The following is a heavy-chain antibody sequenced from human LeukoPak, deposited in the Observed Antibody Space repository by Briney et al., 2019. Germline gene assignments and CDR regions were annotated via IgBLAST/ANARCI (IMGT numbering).Heavy chain of an antibody. CDR3: ARHRLDILGGDYVPGWFDP. J-gene: IGHJ5*02. V-gene: IGHV4-34*01. CDR2: INHSGST. CDR1: GGSFSGYY. D-gene: IGHD4-17*01. Sequence: SETLSLTCAVYGGSFSGYYWSWIRQPPGKGLEWIGEINHSGSTNYNPSLKSRVTISVDTSKNQFSLKLSSVTAADTAVYYCARHRLDILGGDYVPGWFDPWGQGTLVTVSS.